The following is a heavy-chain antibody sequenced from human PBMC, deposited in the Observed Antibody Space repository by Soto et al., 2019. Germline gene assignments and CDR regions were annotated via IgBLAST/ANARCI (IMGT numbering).Heavy chain of an antibody. CDR2: INAYNGNT. V-gene: IGHV1-3*01. CDR3: ARTIVVVVAATHFDY. J-gene: IGHJ4*02. CDR1: GYTFTSYA. Sequence: SCKASGYTFTSYAMHWVRQAPGQRLEWMGWINAYNGNTKYAQKLQGRVTITTDTSTSTAYMELRSLRSDDTAVYYCARTIVVVVAATHFDYWGQGTLVTVSS. D-gene: IGHD2-15*01.